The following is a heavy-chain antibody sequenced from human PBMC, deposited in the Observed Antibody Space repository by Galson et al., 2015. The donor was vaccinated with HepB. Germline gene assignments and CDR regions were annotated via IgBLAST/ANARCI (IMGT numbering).Heavy chain of an antibody. J-gene: IGHJ6*02. CDR2: TYYRSKWYN. CDR1: GASVSSNSAS. V-gene: IGHV6-1*01. Sequence: CAISGASVSSNSASWNWISQSPSSGLEWLGRTYYRSKWYNDYAVSVKSRITINLDTSKNQFSLQLNSVTPEDTAVYYCSRLAVADYPLDYYYGMDVWGQGTTVTVSS. CDR3: SRLAVADYPLDYYYGMDV. D-gene: IGHD6-19*01.